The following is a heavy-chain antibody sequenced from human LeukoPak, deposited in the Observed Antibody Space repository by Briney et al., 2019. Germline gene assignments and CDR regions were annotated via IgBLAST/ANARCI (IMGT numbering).Heavy chain of an antibody. CDR3: VSSYGGYVLDY. J-gene: IGHJ4*02. V-gene: IGHV4-59*01. CDR1: GGSISSYS. Sequence: SETLSVTCTVSGGSISSYSWNWIRQSPGKGLEIGRVYHSGSTNYNPSLKSRVTISVDTSKNQFSLNLSSVTAADTAVYYCVSSYGGYVLDYWGQGTLVIVSS. D-gene: IGHD5-12*01. CDR2: VYHSGST.